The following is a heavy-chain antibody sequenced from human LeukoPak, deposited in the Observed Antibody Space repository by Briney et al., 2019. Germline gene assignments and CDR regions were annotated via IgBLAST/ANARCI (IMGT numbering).Heavy chain of an antibody. V-gene: IGHV4-59*01. D-gene: IGHD2-2*01. J-gene: IGHJ5*02. CDR2: INYSGST. Sequence: SETLSLTCTVSGGSISSYYWSWIRQPPGKGLEWIGYINYSGSTNYNPSLKNRVTISVDTSKNQFSLKVSSVTAADTAVYYCASQYCSSTSCSDWFDPWGRGTLVTVSS. CDR1: GGSISSYY. CDR3: ASQYCSSTSCSDWFDP.